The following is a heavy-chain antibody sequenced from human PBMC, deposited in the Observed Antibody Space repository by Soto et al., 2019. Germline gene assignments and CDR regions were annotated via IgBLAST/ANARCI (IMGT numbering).Heavy chain of an antibody. CDR2: INHSGST. V-gene: IGHV4-34*01. D-gene: IGHD5-12*01. CDR1: GGSFSGYY. J-gene: IGHJ4*02. CDR3: ARVGKTIQIVATIRGFDY. Sequence: PSETLSLTCAVYGGSFSGYYLSWIRQPPGKGLEWIGEINHSGSTNYNPSLKSRVTISVDTSKNQFSLKLSSVTAADTAVYYCARVGKTIQIVATIRGFDYWGQGTLVT.